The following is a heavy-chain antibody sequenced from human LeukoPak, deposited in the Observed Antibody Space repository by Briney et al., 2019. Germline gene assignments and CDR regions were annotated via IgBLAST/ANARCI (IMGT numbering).Heavy chain of an antibody. Sequence: ASVKVSCKPSGYTFTGYYMHWVRQAPGQGLEWMGWINPNSGGTNYAQKFQDRVTMTRDTSISTAYMELSRLGSDDTAMYYCAGVPASTAHFDLWGRGTLVTVSS. CDR3: AGVPASTAHFDL. D-gene: IGHD1-26*01. V-gene: IGHV1-2*02. J-gene: IGHJ2*01. CDR1: GYTFTGYY. CDR2: INPNSGGT.